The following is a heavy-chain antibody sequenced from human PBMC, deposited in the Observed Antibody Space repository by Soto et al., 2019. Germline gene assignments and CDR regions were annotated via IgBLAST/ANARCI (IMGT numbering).Heavy chain of an antibody. J-gene: IGHJ6*02. Sequence: SETLSLTCAVYGGSFSGYYWSWIRQPPGKGLEWIGEINHSGSTNYNPSLKSRVTISVDTSKNQFSLKLSSVTAADTAVYYCARVRYYYYGMDVWGQGTTVTVSS. CDR3: ARVRYYYYGMDV. V-gene: IGHV4-34*01. CDR2: INHSGST. CDR1: GGSFSGYY.